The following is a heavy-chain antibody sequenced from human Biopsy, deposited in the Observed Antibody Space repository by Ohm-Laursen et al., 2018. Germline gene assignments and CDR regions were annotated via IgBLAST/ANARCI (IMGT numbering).Heavy chain of an antibody. D-gene: IGHD6-25*01. Sequence: ASVKVSCKASGYKFTSYGMSWVRQSPGQGFEGMGGISGYNGNTNYAQKLQGRITMTFDAATSTGYMDLRSLKSDDTAVYYCARIAAAGWDDYWGQGTLVTVSS. V-gene: IGHV1-18*01. J-gene: IGHJ4*02. CDR3: ARIAAAGWDDY. CDR2: ISGYNGNT. CDR1: GYKFTSYG.